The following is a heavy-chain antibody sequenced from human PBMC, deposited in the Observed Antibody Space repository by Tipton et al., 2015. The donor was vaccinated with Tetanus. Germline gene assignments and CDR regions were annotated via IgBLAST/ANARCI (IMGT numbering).Heavy chain of an antibody. CDR3: ARDNLLGGSGSYFDY. Sequence: CAASGFTFSSYSMNWVRQAPGKGLEWVSSISSSSSYIYYADSVKGRFTISRDNAKNSLYLQMNSLRAEDTAVYYCARDNLLGGSGSYFDYWGQGTLVTVSS. J-gene: IGHJ4*02. CDR1: GFTFSSYS. CDR2: ISSSSSYI. V-gene: IGHV3-21*01. D-gene: IGHD3-10*01.